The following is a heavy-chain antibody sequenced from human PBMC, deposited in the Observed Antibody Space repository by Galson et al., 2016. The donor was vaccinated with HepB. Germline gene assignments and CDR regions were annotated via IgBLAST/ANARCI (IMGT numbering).Heavy chain of an antibody. Sequence: SLRLSCAASGFTFSKYAMHWVRQAPGKGLEWVAVISSDGNNEYYADSVKGRFTISRDNSKNTLYLQMNSLRAEDTAVYYCAKDRVYAAVNWFDPWGQETLVTVSS. J-gene: IGHJ5*02. V-gene: IGHV3-30*04. D-gene: IGHD5/OR15-5a*01. CDR3: AKDRVYAAVNWFDP. CDR2: ISSDGNNE. CDR1: GFTFSKYA.